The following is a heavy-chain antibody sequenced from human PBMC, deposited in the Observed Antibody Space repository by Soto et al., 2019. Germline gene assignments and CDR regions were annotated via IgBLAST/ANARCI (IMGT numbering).Heavy chain of an antibody. CDR3: ARDFIVGAPDYFDY. J-gene: IGHJ4*02. CDR1: GFTFSDYP. CDR2: ISYDGRVN. V-gene: IGHV3-30*14. Sequence: PGGSLRLSCAASGFTFSDYPMHWVRQAPGKGLERVAVISYDGRVNYYVDSVKGRFTISRDDSKNTLYLQMNSLRVDDTAVYYCARDFIVGAPDYFDYWGQGTLVTVSS. D-gene: IGHD1-26*01.